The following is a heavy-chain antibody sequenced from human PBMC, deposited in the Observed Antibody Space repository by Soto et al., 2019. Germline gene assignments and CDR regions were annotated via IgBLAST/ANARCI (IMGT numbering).Heavy chain of an antibody. V-gene: IGHV1-58*02. D-gene: IGHD6-19*01. Sequence: GASVKVSCKASGFTFTSSAMQWVRQARGQRLEWIGWIVVGSGNTNYAQKFQERVTITRDMSTSTAYMELSSLRSEDTAVYYCAAESPIAVAGTLYWGQGTLVTVSS. CDR2: IVVGSGNT. CDR1: GFTFTSSA. J-gene: IGHJ4*02. CDR3: AAESPIAVAGTLY.